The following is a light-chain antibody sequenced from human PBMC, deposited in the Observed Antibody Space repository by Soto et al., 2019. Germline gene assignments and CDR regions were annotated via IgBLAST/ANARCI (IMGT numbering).Light chain of an antibody. CDR2: NTS. V-gene: IGKV1-5*01. CDR1: ETITSW. CDR3: QQNYSPPRT. Sequence: IQITQAPSTLSSSLLNRFTIPFRASETITSWLAWYQQKPGKAPKLLIYNTSSLQSGVPSRFSGSGSGTDFTLTINSLQPEDLATYYCQQNYSPPRTFGQGTKVDIK. J-gene: IGKJ1*01.